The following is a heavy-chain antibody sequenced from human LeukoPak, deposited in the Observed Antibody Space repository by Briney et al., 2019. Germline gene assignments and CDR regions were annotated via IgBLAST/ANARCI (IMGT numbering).Heavy chain of an antibody. CDR2: ISYDGSNK. CDR1: GFTFSSYA. J-gene: IGHJ4*02. Sequence: GSLRLSCAASGFTFSSYAMHWVRQAPGKGLEWVAVISYDGSNKYYADSVKGRFTISRDNSKNTLYLQMNSLRAEDTAVYYCARGRIAAAGTRGGYFDYWGQGTLVTVSS. CDR3: ARGRIAAAGTRGGYFDY. V-gene: IGHV3-30-3*01. D-gene: IGHD6-13*01.